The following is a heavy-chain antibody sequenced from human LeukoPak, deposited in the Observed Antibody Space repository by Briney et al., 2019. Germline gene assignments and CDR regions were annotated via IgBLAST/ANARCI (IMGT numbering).Heavy chain of an antibody. CDR2: ISAYNGNT. Sequence: GASVNVSCKSSGYTFTSYGISWVRQAPGQGLEWMGWISAYNGNTNYAQKLQGRVTMTTDTSTSTAYMELRSLRSDDTAVYYCARDYTYYYDSSGYPFDYWGQGTLVTVSS. CDR1: GYTFTSYG. J-gene: IGHJ4*02. CDR3: ARDYTYYYDSSGYPFDY. D-gene: IGHD3-22*01. V-gene: IGHV1-18*01.